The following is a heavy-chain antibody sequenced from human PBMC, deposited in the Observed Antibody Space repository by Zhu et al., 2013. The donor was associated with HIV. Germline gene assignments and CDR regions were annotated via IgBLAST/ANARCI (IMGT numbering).Heavy chain of an antibody. CDR3: ASPKHYYDSGGYYHLFDY. D-gene: IGHD3-22*01. CDR2: IIPIFGTI. J-gene: IGHJ4*02. Sequence: QVQLVQSGAEVKNPGSSVKVSCKASGGTVNNYTINWVRQAPGQGLEWMGGIIPIFGTINYAQKFRGRVTLTADESTSTAYMELSSLRSDDTAVYYCASPKHYYDSGGYYHLFDYWGQGTLVTVSS. CDR1: GGTVNNYT. V-gene: IGHV1-69*01.